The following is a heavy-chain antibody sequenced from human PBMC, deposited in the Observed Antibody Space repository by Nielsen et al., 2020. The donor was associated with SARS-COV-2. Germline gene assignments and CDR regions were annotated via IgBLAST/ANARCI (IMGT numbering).Heavy chain of an antibody. Sequence: SLKISYAASGFTFDDYAMHWVRQAPGKGLEWVSGISWNSGSIGYADSVKGRFTISRDNAKNSLYLQMNSLRAEDTAVYYCVREQGARDYWGQGTLVTVSS. CDR2: ISWNSGSI. CDR3: VREQGARDY. V-gene: IGHV3-9*01. CDR1: GFTFDDYA. J-gene: IGHJ4*02. D-gene: IGHD1-26*01.